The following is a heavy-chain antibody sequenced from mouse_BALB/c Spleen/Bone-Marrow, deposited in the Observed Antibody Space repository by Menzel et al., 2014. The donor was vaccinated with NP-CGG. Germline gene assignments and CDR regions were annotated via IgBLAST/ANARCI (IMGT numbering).Heavy chain of an antibody. V-gene: IGHV7-3*02. J-gene: IGHJ2*01. CDR3: ARDYLYYFDY. CDR1: GFTFTDHY. CDR2: IRTKANGYTT. Sequence: EVHLVESGGGLVQSGGFLRLSCATSGFTFTDHYMRWVRQPPGKALEWLGFIRTKANGYTTEYSASVKGRFTISRDNSQSIVYLQMNTLRAEDSATYYCARDYLYYFDYWGQGTTLTVSS. D-gene: IGHD2-1*01.